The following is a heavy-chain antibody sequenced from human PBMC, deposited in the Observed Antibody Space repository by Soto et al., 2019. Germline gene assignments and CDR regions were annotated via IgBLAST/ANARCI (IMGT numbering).Heavy chain of an antibody. Sequence: SETLSLTCAVSGGSISSSNWWSWVRQPPGKGLEWIGEIYHSGSTNYNPSLKSRVTISVDKSKNQFSLKLSSVTAADTAVYYWASSPVISVYSPGGYTYVMDVWAKGPRSPSP. J-gene: IGHJ6*02. CDR2: IYHSGST. CDR1: GGSISSSNW. D-gene: IGHD3-22*01. CDR3: ASSPVISVYSPGGYTYVMDV. V-gene: IGHV4-4*02.